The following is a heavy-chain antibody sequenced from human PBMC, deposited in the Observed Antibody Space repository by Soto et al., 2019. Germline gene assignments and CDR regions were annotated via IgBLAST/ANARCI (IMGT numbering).Heavy chain of an antibody. CDR3: ATAYVYDFENSNYYRDAFYI. CDR1: GYSFSFYW. D-gene: IGHD3-22*01. V-gene: IGHV5-51*01. CDR2: MYPDDSDI. J-gene: IGHJ3*02. Sequence: LGESLKISCKASGYSFSFYWIGWVRQMPGKGLEWMAIMYPDDSDIRYSPSFEAHVTISADKSTSTAFLQWSSLKASDTAMYYCATAYVYDFENSNYYRDAFYIWGQGTLVPVSS.